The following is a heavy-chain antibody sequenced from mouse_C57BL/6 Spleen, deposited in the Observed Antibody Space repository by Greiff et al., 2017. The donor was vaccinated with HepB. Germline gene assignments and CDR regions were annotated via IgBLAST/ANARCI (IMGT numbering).Heavy chain of an antibody. CDR3: ARGGAVVAFDY. D-gene: IGHD1-1*01. J-gene: IGHJ2*01. CDR2: IYPSDSET. V-gene: IGHV1-61*01. Sequence: QVQLQQPGAELVRPGSSVKLSCKASGYTFTSYWMDWVKQRPGQGLEWIGNIYPSDSETHYNQKFKDKATLTVDKSSSTAYMQLSSLTSEDSAVYSCARGGAVVAFDYWGQGTTLTVSS. CDR1: GYTFTSYW.